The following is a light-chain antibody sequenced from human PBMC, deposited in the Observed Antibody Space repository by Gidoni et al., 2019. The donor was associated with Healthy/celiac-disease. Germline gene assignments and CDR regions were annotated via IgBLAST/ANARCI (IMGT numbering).Light chain of an antibody. V-gene: IGKV4-1*01. CDR1: QSVLYSSNNKNY. CDR2: WAS. CDR3: QQYYSTPLT. Sequence: DIVMTQSPASLAVSLGERATINCKSSQSVLYSSNNKNYLAWYQQKPGQPPKLRIYWASTRDSGVPDRCSGSGSGTDFTLTISSLQAEDVAVYYGQQYYSTPLTFGPGTKVDIK. J-gene: IGKJ3*01.